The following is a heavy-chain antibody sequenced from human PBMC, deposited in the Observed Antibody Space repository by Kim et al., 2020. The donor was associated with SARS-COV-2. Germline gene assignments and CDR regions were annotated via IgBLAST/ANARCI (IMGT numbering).Heavy chain of an antibody. J-gene: IGHJ4*02. Sequence: KSRVTISVDTSKNQFSLKLSSVTAADTAVYYCARHRVETTYIAAAAFFDYWGQGTLVTVSS. D-gene: IGHD6-13*01. CDR3: ARHRVETTYIAAAAFFDY. V-gene: IGHV4-59*08.